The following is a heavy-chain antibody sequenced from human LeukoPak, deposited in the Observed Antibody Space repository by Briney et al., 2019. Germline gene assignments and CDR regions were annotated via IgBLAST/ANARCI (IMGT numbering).Heavy chain of an antibody. CDR1: GGSISSYY. Sequence: PSETLSLTCTVSGGSISSYYWSWIRQPPGKGLEWIGYIYYSGSTYYNPSLKSRVTISVDTSKNQFSLKLSSVTAADTAVYYCARDADYGGNGNYFDYWGQGTLVTVSS. CDR3: ARDADYGGNGNYFDY. CDR2: IYYSGST. J-gene: IGHJ4*02. D-gene: IGHD4-23*01. V-gene: IGHV4-59*12.